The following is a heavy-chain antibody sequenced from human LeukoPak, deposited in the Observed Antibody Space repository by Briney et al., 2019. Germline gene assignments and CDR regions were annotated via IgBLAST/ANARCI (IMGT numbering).Heavy chain of an antibody. CDR2: INSDGSST. J-gene: IGHJ4*02. Sequence: GGSLRLSCAASGFTFSSYWMHWVRQAPGKGLVWVSRINSDGSSTSYADSVKGRFTISRDNAKNTLYLQMNSLRAEDTAVYYCAKGSPSGYYSDEPYYFDYWGQGTLVTVSS. D-gene: IGHD3-22*01. V-gene: IGHV3-74*01. CDR1: GFTFSSYW. CDR3: AKGSPSGYYSDEPYYFDY.